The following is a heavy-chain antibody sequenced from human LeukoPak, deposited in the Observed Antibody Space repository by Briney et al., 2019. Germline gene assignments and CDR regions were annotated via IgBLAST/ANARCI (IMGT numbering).Heavy chain of an antibody. CDR3: ARDPYYYGSGIWGYFDY. CDR2: IWYDGSNK. CDR1: GFTFSSYG. J-gene: IGHJ4*02. V-gene: IGHV3-33*01. D-gene: IGHD3-10*01. Sequence: GGSLRLSCAASGFTFSSYGMHWVRQAPGKGLEWVAVIWYDGSNKYYADSVKGRFTISRDNSNNTLYLQMNSLRAEDTIVYYCARDPYYYGSGIWGYFDYWGQGTLVTVSS.